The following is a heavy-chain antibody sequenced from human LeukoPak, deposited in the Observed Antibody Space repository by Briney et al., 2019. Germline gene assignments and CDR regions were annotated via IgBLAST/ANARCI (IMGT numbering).Heavy chain of an antibody. CDR3: ARDNDFWSGILNY. CDR2: ISYDGSNK. Sequence: GSLRLSCAASGFTFSSYAMHWVRQAPGKGLEWVAVISYDGSNKYYADSVKGRFTISRDNSKNTMYLQMNSLRPEDTAVYYCARDNDFWSGILNYWGQGTLVTVSS. D-gene: IGHD3-3*01. V-gene: IGHV3-30-3*01. CDR1: GFTFSSYA. J-gene: IGHJ4*02.